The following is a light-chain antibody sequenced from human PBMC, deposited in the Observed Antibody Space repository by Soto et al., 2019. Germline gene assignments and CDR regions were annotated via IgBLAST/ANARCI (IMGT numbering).Light chain of an antibody. Sequence: QSVLTQPPSASATPGQRITISCFGSSSNIGSNYGYWYQQLPGTAPKLLISRDDERPSGVPDRFSGSKSGTSASLAISGVRSADEDDYFCAAWDDSLRAPVFGGGTKLTVL. V-gene: IGLV1-47*01. CDR3: AAWDDSLRAPV. CDR2: RDD. J-gene: IGLJ2*01. CDR1: SSNIGSNY.